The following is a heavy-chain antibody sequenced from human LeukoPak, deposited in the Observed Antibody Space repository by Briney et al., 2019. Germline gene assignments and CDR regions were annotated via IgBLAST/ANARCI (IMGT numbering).Heavy chain of an antibody. J-gene: IGHJ4*02. CDR1: GGSISSSSYY. CDR2: IYYSGST. CDR3: AREGYDILTGYSDY. D-gene: IGHD3-9*01. V-gene: IGHV4-39*07. Sequence: SETLSLTCTVSGGSISSSSYYWGWIRQPPGKGLEWIGSIYYSGSTYYNPSLKSRVTISVDTSKNQFSLKLSSVTAADTAVYYCAREGYDILTGYSDYWGQGTLVTVSS.